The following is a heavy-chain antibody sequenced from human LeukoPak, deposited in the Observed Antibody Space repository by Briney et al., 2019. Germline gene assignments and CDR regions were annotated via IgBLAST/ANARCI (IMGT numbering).Heavy chain of an antibody. D-gene: IGHD1-26*01. V-gene: IGHV4-39*07. Sequence: SETLSLTCTVSGGSISSSSYYWGWIRQPPGKGLEWIGSIYYSGSTYYNPSLKSRVTISVDTSKNQFSLKLSSVTAADTAVYYCARRGSGSYFRHFDYWGQGTLVTVSS. CDR2: IYYSGST. CDR1: GGSISSSSYY. CDR3: ARRGSGSYFRHFDY. J-gene: IGHJ4*02.